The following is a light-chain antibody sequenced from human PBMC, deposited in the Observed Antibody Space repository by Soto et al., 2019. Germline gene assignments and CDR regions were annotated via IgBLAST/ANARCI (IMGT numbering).Light chain of an antibody. V-gene: IGKV3-15*01. CDR2: DAS. CDR3: QECRNWPLT. CDR1: QNVYNN. Sequence: EIVMTQSPAPLSVSPGAGATLSCTASQNVYNNLAWYQQRPGQPPRLLIYDASTRATGISARFSGSGYGTDFTLAISSLQSEAFAVYVCQECRNWPLTFGGGTKVE. J-gene: IGKJ4*01.